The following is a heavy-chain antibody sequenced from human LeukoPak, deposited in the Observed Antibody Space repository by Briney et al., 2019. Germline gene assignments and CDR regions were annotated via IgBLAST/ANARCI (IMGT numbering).Heavy chain of an antibody. V-gene: IGHV3-23*01. CDR3: AKDFRIGYSAHFDY. Sequence: GGSLRLSCVGSGFTFRSHAMSWVRQAPEKGLEFVSGIYENGGTTYYADSVKGRFSISRDNSKNTLYLQMDSLRGEDTAVYYCAKDFRIGYSAHFDYWGQGALVTVST. J-gene: IGHJ4*02. D-gene: IGHD2-21*01. CDR1: GFTFRSHA. CDR2: IYENGGTT.